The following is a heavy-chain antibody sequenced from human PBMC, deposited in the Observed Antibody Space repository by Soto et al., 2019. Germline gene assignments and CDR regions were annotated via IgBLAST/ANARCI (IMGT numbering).Heavy chain of an antibody. V-gene: IGHV4-31*03. CDR3: ARIIDYYDSSGYPDYYYYYGMDV. CDR1: GGSISSGGYY. CDR2: IYYSGST. J-gene: IGHJ6*04. Sequence: SETLSLTCTVSGGSISSGGYYWSWIRQHPGKGLEWIGYIYYSGSTYYNPSLKSRVTISVDTSKNQFSLMLSSVTAADTAVYYCARIIDYYDSSGYPDYYYYYGMDVWGEGTTVTVPS. D-gene: IGHD3-22*01.